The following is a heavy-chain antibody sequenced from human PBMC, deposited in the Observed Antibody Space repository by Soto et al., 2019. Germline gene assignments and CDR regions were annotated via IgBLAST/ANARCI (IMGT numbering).Heavy chain of an antibody. CDR2: ISGSGGST. J-gene: IGHJ4*02. D-gene: IGHD3-9*01. V-gene: IGHV3-23*01. Sequence: PGGSLRLSCAASGFTFSSYAMSWVRQAPGKGLEWVSAISGSGGSTYYADSVKGRFTISRDNSKNTLYLQMNSLRAEDTAVYYCAKESYHIMLTPNTPFDDWGQGTLVTVSS. CDR1: GFTFSSYA. CDR3: AKESYHIMLTPNTPFDD.